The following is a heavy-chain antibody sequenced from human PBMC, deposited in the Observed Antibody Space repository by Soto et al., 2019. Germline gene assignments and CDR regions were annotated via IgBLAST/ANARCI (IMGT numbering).Heavy chain of an antibody. CDR1: GYSIISSNW. CDR2: IYHSGST. V-gene: IGHV4-4*02. Sequence: SATLSLTCAVSGYSIISSNWWSWVRQPPGKGLEWIGEIYHSGSTNYNPSLKSRVTISVDKSKNQFSLKLSSVTAADTAVYYCARVLDSSGYHFDYWGQGTLVTVS. D-gene: IGHD3-22*01. J-gene: IGHJ4*02. CDR3: ARVLDSSGYHFDY.